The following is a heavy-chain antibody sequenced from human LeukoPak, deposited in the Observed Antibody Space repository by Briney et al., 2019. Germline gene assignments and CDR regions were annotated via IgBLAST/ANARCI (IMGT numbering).Heavy chain of an antibody. V-gene: IGHV4-34*01. J-gene: IGHJ4*02. CDR2: IKHSGST. D-gene: IGHD3-9*01. CDR3: ARVFSADILGLYYFDY. CDR1: GGSFSGYY. Sequence: KSSETLSLTCAVYGGSFSGYYWRWVRQPPGKGLEWLWEIKHSGSTNYKPSLKSRVTISLDTSKTQFYLKLSSVTAADTAVYCCARVFSADILGLYYFDYWGQGTLVTVSS.